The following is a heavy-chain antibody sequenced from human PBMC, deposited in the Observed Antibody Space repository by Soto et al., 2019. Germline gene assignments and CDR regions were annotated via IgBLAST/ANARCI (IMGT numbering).Heavy chain of an antibody. Sequence: QLQLQESGPGLLKPSETLSLICTGSGASINSAEYYWGWIRQPPGKGLEWIGNIYYTGNTYYNPSIRSRVTLSTDTSEIQFSLNPSSVTAAATAVYYCARQVPGYCISTSCPQRSDSWGQGTLVTVSS. V-gene: IGHV4-39*01. D-gene: IGHD2-2*03. CDR2: IYYTGNT. CDR1: GASINSAEYY. CDR3: ARQVPGYCISTSCPQRSDS. J-gene: IGHJ4*02.